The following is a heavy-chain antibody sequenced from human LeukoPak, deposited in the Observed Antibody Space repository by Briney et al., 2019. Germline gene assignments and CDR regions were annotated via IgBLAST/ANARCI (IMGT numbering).Heavy chain of an antibody. V-gene: IGHV3-7*01. D-gene: IGHD6-13*01. J-gene: IGHJ4*02. CDR1: GFTFSSYR. Sequence: GGSLRLSCAASGFTFSSYRMNWVRQAPGKGLEWVANIKQDGSEKYYVDSVKGRFTISRDNAKNSLYLQMNSLRAEDTAVYYCARDLGYSSSWYVDYWGQGTMVTVSS. CDR2: IKQDGSEK. CDR3: ARDLGYSSSWYVDY.